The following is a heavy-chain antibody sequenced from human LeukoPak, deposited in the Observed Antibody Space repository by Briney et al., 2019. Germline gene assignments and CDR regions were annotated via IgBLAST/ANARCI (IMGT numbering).Heavy chain of an antibody. J-gene: IGHJ6*03. V-gene: IGHV3-30*02. Sequence: GGSLTLSCVVSGFSFSGTGMHWVRQAPGKGLQWVAFILDDGSNRYYADSVKGRFAVSRDNSKNTLYLQMNSLRAEDTAVYYCAKDYYAFYHMNVWGKGTTVTV. CDR3: AKDYYAFYHMNV. CDR2: ILDDGSNR. CDR1: GFSFSGTG.